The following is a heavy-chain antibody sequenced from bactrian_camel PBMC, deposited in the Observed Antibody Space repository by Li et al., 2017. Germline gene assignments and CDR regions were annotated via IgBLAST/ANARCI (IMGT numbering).Heavy chain of an antibody. CDR2: IASDGTP. Sequence: HVQLVESGGGSVQVGGSLRLSCEASGYRPSYYCMGWFRQEPGKEREGVAGLEQPGVAEIASDGTPTYADSVKGRFTISEDNAKNTVYLQMNNLKPEDTAVYYCAPDPTNAVFTCITEGTQVTVS. CDR1: GYRPSYYC. V-gene: IGHV3S53*01. J-gene: IGHJ4*01. D-gene: IGHD1*01.